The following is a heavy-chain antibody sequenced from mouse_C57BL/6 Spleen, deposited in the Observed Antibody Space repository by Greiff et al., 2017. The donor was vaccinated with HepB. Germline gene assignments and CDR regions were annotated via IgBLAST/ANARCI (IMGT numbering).Heavy chain of an antibody. CDR1: GYSFTSYW. J-gene: IGHJ3*01. V-gene: IGHV1-80*01. CDR3: ASEGDSSGYHWFDY. CDR2: IYPGDGDT. D-gene: IGHD3-2*02. Sequence: VQLQQSGAELVKPGASVKISCKASGYSFTSYWMNWVKQRPGKGLEWIGQIYPGDGDTNYNGKFKGKATLTADKSSSTAYMQLSSLTSEDSAVYVCASEGDSSGYHWFDYWGQGTLVTVSA.